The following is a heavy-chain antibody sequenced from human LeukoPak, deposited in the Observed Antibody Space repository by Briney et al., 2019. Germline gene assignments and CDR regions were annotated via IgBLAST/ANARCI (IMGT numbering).Heavy chain of an antibody. CDR3: ARDDGGNLDY. CDR1: GFTFSSYA. D-gene: IGHD4-23*01. CDR2: ISSGSSTI. Sequence: GGSLRLSCAASGFTFSSYAMSWVRQAPGKGLEWVSYISSGSSTIYYADSVKGRFTISRDNAKNSLYLQMNSLRDEDTAVFYCARDDGGNLDYWGQGTLVTVSS. J-gene: IGHJ4*02. V-gene: IGHV3-48*02.